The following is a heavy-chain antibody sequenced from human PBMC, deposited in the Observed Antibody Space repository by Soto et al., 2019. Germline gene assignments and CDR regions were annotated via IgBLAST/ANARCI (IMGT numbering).Heavy chain of an antibody. Sequence: EVHLVESGGGLVQPGGSLRLSCAASGFTFSTYAMTWVGQAPGKGLEWLSVINTAGTTYYTGCVKGRFTISRDNAKNTLYLQMDGLRAEDTAVYYCARDWFEDYWGQGTLVTVSS. CDR1: GFTFSTYA. V-gene: IGHV3-23*04. D-gene: IGHD3-9*01. CDR2: INTAGTT. CDR3: ARDWFEDY. J-gene: IGHJ4*02.